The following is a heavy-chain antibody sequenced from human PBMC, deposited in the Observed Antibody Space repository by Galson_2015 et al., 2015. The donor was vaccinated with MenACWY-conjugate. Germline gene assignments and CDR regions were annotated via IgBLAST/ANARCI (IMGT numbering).Heavy chain of an antibody. Sequence: SLRLSCAASGFTLSHYYMSWVRQAPGKGLEWVATIRGDGSETFHVDSVKDRFTISRDNAQNSLFLQMNSLRAEDTAVYCCARPVRNRLTIAVPYYFDHWGQGTLVAVSS. V-gene: IGHV3-7*03. D-gene: IGHD2-21*01. J-gene: IGHJ4*02. CDR3: ARPVRNRLTIAVPYYFDH. CDR2: IRGDGSET. CDR1: GFTLSHYY.